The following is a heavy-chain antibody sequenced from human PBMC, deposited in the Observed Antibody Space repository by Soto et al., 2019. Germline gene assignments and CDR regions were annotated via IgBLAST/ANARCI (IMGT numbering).Heavy chain of an antibody. CDR1: GGTFSSYA. J-gene: IGHJ5*02. Sequence: QVQLVQSGAEVKKPGSSVKVSCKASGGTFSSYAISWVRQAPGQGLEWMGGIIPIFGTANYAQKFQGRVTITADESTSTAYMELSSLRSEDTAVYYYAKRIAAAGTKGNWFDPWGQGTLVTVSS. D-gene: IGHD6-13*01. V-gene: IGHV1-69*01. CDR3: AKRIAAAGTKGNWFDP. CDR2: IIPIFGTA.